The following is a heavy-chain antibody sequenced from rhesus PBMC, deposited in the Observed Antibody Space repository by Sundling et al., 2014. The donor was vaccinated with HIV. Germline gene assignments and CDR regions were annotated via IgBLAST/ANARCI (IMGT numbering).Heavy chain of an antibody. V-gene: IGHV4-93*02. D-gene: IGHD2-2*01. CDR1: GGSFISGHW. CDR3: ARHRGYCTSGSCYVLDCDV. J-gene: IGHJ1*01. CDR2: IFGSGVNT. Sequence: QVQLQESGPAVVKPSETLSLTCVVSGGSFISGHWWSWIRQSPGTGLEWIGGIFGSGVNTKYNPSLPSRVTISIDTSKKQFSLELTSVTAADTAVYYCARHRGYCTSGSCYVLDCDVWGQGALVTVSS.